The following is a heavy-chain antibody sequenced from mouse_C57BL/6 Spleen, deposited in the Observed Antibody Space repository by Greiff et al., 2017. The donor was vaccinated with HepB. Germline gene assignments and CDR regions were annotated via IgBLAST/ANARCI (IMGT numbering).Heavy chain of an antibody. CDR2: IDPSDSYT. CDR1: GYTFTSYW. D-gene: IGHD1-1*01. V-gene: IGHV1-69*01. J-gene: IGHJ4*01. CDR3: ARFRTTDAMDY. Sequence: QVQLQQPGAELVMPGASVKLSCKASGYTFTSYWMHWVKQRPGQGLEWIGEIDPSDSYTNYNQKFKGKSTLTVDKSSSTAYMQLSSLTSEDSAFYYCARFRTTDAMDYWGQGTSVTVSS.